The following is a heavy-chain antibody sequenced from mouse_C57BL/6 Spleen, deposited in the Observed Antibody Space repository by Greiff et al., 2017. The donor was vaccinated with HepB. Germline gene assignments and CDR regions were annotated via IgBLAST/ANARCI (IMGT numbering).Heavy chain of an antibody. CDR2: INPGSGGT. CDR1: GYAFTNYL. V-gene: IGHV1-54*01. D-gene: IGHD2-4*01. J-gene: IGHJ4*01. CDR3: AREGIYYDYDGVAMDY. Sequence: VMLVESGAELVRPGTSVKVSCKASGYAFTNYLIEWVKQRPGQGLEWIGVINPGSGGTNYNERFKGKATLTADKSSSTAYMQLSSLTSEDSAVYFCAREGIYYDYDGVAMDYWGQGTSVTVSS.